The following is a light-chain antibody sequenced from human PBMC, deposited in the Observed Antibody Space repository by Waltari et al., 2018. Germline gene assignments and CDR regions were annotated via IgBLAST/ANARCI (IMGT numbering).Light chain of an antibody. CDR3: SSYTSSSTLNWV. J-gene: IGLJ3*02. V-gene: IGLV2-14*01. CDR1: SSDVGGYKY. Sequence: QSALTQPASVSGSPGQSITISCTGTSSDVGGYKYVSWYQQRPGKAHKLMIYDVSKRPSGVSNRFSGTKSGNTASLTISGLQAEDEADYYCSSYTSSSTLNWVFGGGTTVTVL. CDR2: DVS.